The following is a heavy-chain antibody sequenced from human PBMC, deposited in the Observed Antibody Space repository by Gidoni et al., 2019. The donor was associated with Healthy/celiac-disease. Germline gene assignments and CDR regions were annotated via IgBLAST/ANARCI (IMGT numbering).Heavy chain of an antibody. CDR2: INHSGST. D-gene: IGHD3-16*02. Sequence: AQPQQWGAGLLKPSETLSLTCAVYGGSFSGYYWSWIRQPPGKGLEWIGEINHSGSTNYNPSLKSRVPISVDTSKNQFSLKLSSVTAADTAVYYCARAGGVVIVTSFDYWGQGTLVTVSS. V-gene: IGHV4-34*01. CDR3: ARAGGVVIVTSFDY. CDR1: GGSFSGYY. J-gene: IGHJ4*02.